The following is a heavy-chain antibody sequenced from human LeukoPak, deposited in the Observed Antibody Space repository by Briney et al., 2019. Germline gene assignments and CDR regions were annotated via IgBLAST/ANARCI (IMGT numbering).Heavy chain of an antibody. CDR2: INAGNGNT. J-gene: IGHJ4*02. CDR1: GYTFTSYA. Sequence: ASVKVSCKASGYTFTSYAMHWVRQAPGQRLEWMGWINAGNGNTKYPQKFQGRVTITRDTSASTAYMELSSLRSEDTAVYYCARAGGYSGYDLYYFDYWGQGTLVTVSS. CDR3: ARAGGYSGYDLYYFDY. D-gene: IGHD5-12*01. V-gene: IGHV1-3*01.